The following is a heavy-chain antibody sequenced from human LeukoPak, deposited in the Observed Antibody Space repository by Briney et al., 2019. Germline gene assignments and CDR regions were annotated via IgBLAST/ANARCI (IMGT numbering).Heavy chain of an antibody. CDR2: INHSGST. D-gene: IGHD3-9*01. CDR1: GGSFSGYY. CDR3: ARVSIVLRYFDWLLYRGYFDY. V-gene: IGHV4-34*01. Sequence: SETLSLTCAVYGGSFSGYYWSWIRQPPGKGLEWIGEINHSGSTNYNPSLKSRVTISVDTSKNQFSLKLSSVTAADTAVYYCARVSIVLRYFDWLLYRGYFDYWGQGTLVTVSS. J-gene: IGHJ4*02.